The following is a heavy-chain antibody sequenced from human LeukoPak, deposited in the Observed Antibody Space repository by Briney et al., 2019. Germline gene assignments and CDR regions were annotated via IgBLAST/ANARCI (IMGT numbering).Heavy chain of an antibody. J-gene: IGHJ4*02. D-gene: IGHD5/OR15-5a*01. CDR2: ISPDGSYT. Sequence: GVSLRLSCAGSGFIFSDFYINWIRQSPGKGLEWLAYISPDGSYTTYGDSVKGRFVISRDNAKNSVSLQMNSLRVEDTAVYFCASDQVSGVFDYWGQGARVTVS. CDR1: GFIFSDFY. CDR3: ASDQVSGVFDY. V-gene: IGHV3-11*05.